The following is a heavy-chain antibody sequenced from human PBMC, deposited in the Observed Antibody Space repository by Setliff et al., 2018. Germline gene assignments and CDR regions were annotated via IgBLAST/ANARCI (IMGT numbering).Heavy chain of an antibody. V-gene: IGHV1-69*05. D-gene: IGHD2-15*01. CDR2: IIPIFGTP. J-gene: IGHJ5*02. Sequence: SVKVSCKASGYSFTSYGITWVRQAPGQGLEWMGGIIPIFGTPGYAQKFQDRVTITTDESTSTAYMELNSLTSEDTAVYYCARSPALLGIVYLDPWGQGTRVTVSS. CDR1: GYSFTSYG. CDR3: ARSPALLGIVYLDP.